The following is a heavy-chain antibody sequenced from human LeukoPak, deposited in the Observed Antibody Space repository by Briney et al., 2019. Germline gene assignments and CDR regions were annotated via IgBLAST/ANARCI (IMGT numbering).Heavy chain of an antibody. CDR2: INSDGSWT. CDR1: GNSW. D-gene: IGHD2-2*01. CDR3: VSFYETY. J-gene: IGHJ4*02. V-gene: IGHV3-74*01. Sequence: GGSLRLSCAASGNSWMHWVRQARGKGLVWVSHINSDGSWTGYADSVKGRFTISKDNAKNTVYLQMNNLRAEDTAVYYCVSFYETYWGRGTLVTVSS.